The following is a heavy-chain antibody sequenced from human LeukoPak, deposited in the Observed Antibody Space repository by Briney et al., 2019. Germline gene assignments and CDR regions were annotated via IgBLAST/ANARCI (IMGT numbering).Heavy chain of an antibody. CDR3: AREGTYDSKPGAFDI. J-gene: IGHJ3*02. D-gene: IGHD3-22*01. CDR1: GFTYSSYD. V-gene: IGHV3-13*01. CDR2: IGTAGDT. Sequence: GGSLRLSCAASGFTYSSYDMHWVRHATGKGLEWVSAIGTAGDTYYPGSVKGRFTISRENAKNSLYLQMNSLRAGDTAVYYYAREGTYDSKPGAFDIWGQGTMVTVSS.